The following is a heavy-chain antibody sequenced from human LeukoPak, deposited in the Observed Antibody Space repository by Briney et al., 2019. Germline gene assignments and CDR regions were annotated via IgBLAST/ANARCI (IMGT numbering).Heavy chain of an antibody. CDR1: GFTFSSYA. V-gene: IGHV3-23*01. CDR3: ARDIVLMVYADSFNAFDI. CDR2: ISGSGGST. J-gene: IGHJ3*02. Sequence: PGGFLRLSCAASGFTFSSYAMSWVRQAPGKGLEWVSAISGSGGSTYYADSVKGRFTISRDNSKNTLYLQMNSLRAEDTAVYYCARDIVLMVYADSFNAFDIWGQGTMVTVSS. D-gene: IGHD2-8*01.